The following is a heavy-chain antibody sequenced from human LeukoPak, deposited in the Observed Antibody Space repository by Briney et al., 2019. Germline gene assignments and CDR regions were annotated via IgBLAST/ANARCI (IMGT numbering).Heavy chain of an antibody. CDR3: ARTYSAYDRGLDY. V-gene: IGHV3-23*01. D-gene: IGHD5-12*01. Sequence: GGSLRLSSEASGFTFSSYAMSWVRQAPGKGLEWVSGFSGSGDNTYYADSVKGRFTISRDNAKNSLNLQMNGLRAEDTAVYYCARTYSAYDRGLDYWGQGTLVTISS. J-gene: IGHJ4*02. CDR2: FSGSGDNT. CDR1: GFTFSSYA.